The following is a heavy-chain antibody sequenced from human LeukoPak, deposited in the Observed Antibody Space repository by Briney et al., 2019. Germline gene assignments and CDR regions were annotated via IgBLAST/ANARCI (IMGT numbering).Heavy chain of an antibody. Sequence: PSETLSPTCTVSGGSISSYYWSWIRQPAGKGLEWIGRIYTSGSTNYNPSLKSRVTMSVDTSKNQFSLKLSSVTAADTAVYYCARVDSSSWSLSPNAEYFQHWGQGTLVTVSS. D-gene: IGHD6-13*01. CDR1: GGSISSYY. J-gene: IGHJ1*01. CDR2: IYTSGST. CDR3: ARVDSSSWSLSPNAEYFQH. V-gene: IGHV4-4*07.